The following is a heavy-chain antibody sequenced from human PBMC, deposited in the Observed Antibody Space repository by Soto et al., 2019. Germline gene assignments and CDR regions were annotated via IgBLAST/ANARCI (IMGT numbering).Heavy chain of an antibody. CDR1: GGTFSNYP. CDR3: ARGNHRWLQLWYFDL. V-gene: IGHV1-69*12. D-gene: IGHD5-12*01. CDR2: IIPIFGTV. J-gene: IGHJ2*01. Sequence: QVQLVQSGAEVKKPGSSVKVSCKASGGTFSNYPISWVRQAPGQGLEWMGGIIPIFGTVNYAQKFQGRVTTTADESTSTAYMELSSLRSEDTAMYYCARGNHRWLQLWYFDLWGRGTLVTVSS.